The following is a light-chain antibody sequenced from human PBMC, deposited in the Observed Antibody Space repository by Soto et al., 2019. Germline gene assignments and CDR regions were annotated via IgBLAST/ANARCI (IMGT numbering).Light chain of an antibody. Sequence: IFLTQSPGSLSLSSGDRATLSCRASQTVRSSYLAWYQQRPGQAPKLLIYGAFNRAIGIPDRVSGSESGRDYNLTISRLDPEDSAVYYCQQYGDSITFGGGTKVEIK. V-gene: IGKV3-20*01. J-gene: IGKJ4*01. CDR1: QTVRSSY. CDR3: QQYGDSIT. CDR2: GAF.